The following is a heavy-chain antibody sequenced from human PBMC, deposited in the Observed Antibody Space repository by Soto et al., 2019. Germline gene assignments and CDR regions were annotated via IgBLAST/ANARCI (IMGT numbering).Heavy chain of an antibody. Sequence: SETLSLTCTVSGGSISSSSYYWGWIRQPPGKGLEWIGSIYYSGSTYYNPSLKSRVTISVDTSKNQFSLKLSSVTAADTAVYYCARRSIDGGNSSPYYYGMDFWGQGTTVTGSS. V-gene: IGHV4-39*01. CDR2: IYYSGST. J-gene: IGHJ6*02. D-gene: IGHD2-21*02. CDR1: GGSISSSSYY. CDR3: ARRSIDGGNSSPYYYGMDF.